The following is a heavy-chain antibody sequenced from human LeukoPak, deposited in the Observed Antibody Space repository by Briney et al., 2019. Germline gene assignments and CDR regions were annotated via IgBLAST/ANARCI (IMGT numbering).Heavy chain of an antibody. CDR1: GYNFPNYW. CDR2: IYPGDPTT. V-gene: IGHV5-51*01. CDR3: ARGHLYYDFWSGLDY. D-gene: IGHD3-3*01. J-gene: IGHJ4*02. Sequence: GESLKISCKGSGYNFPNYWIGWVRQMPGKGLEWLGIIYPGDPTTRYNPSLQGQVTVSADKSINTAYLQWSSLKASDTAMYYCARGHLYYDFWSGLDYWGQGTLVTVSS.